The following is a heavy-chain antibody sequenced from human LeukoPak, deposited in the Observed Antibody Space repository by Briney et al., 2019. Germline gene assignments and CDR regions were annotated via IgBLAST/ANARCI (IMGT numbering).Heavy chain of an antibody. CDR1: GGSISSSNW. CDR2: IYHSGST. V-gene: IGHV4-4*02. CDR3: ARGKRWLQFRGYYFDY. Sequence: PSETLSLTCAVSGGSISSSNWWSWVRQPPGKGLEWIGEIYHSGSTNYNPSLKSRVTISVDTSKNQFSLKLSSVTAADTAVYYCARGKRWLQFRGYYFDYWGQGTLVTVSS. D-gene: IGHD5-24*01. J-gene: IGHJ4*02.